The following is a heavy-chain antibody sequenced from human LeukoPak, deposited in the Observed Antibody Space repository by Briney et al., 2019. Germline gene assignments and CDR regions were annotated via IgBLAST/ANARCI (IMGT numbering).Heavy chain of an antibody. CDR3: TRDRSRSEDD. J-gene: IGHJ4*02. D-gene: IGHD1-14*01. V-gene: IGHV3-7*01. Sequence: GGSLRLSCAASGFTFSGHWMSWVRQAPGKGLEWVANINQGGSDKYYVDSVKGRFTISRDNANNLLYLQMNSLRGEDTAVYYCTRDRSRSEDDWGQGTLVTVSS. CDR2: INQGGSDK. CDR1: GFTFSGHW.